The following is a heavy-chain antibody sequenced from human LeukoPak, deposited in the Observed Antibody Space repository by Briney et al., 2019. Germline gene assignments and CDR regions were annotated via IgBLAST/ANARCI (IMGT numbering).Heavy chain of an antibody. V-gene: IGHV4-39*01. J-gene: IGHJ4*02. Sequence: PSETLSLTCTVSGGFLSSGSYYWGWIRQSPGKGLAWNVSIYYSASTLYNASFESLATMTVDTTKNQLPLKLISGTAADTAVYYCARFCQATTCAKFEYWGRGILVTVSS. CDR3: ARFCQATTCAKFEY. CDR1: GGFLSSGSYY. CDR2: IYYSAST. D-gene: IGHD4-17*01.